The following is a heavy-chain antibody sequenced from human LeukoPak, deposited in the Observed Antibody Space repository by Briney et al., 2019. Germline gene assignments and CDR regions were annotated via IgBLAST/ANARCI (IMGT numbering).Heavy chain of an antibody. CDR2: INPNSGGT. Sequence: ASVKVSCKASGYTFTGYYMHWVRQAPGQGLEWMGWINPNSGGTNYAQKFQGRVTMTRDPSISTAYMELSRLRSDDTAVYYCARESPYSSSSSLDYWGQGTLVTVSS. J-gene: IGHJ4*02. D-gene: IGHD6-6*01. V-gene: IGHV1-2*02. CDR3: ARESPYSSSSSLDY. CDR1: GYTFTGYY.